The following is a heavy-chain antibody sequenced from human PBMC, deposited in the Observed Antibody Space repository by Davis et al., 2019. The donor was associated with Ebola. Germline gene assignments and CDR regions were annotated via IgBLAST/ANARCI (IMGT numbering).Heavy chain of an antibody. CDR3: ARSYYFDY. Sequence: AASVKVSCKASGYTLTSYYLHWVRQAPGHGLEWIGIINPRNDNTTYAQIFQGRVTMTRDTSTSTVNMELTSLRSEDTAVYYCARSYYFDYWGQGTLVTVSS. CDR1: GYTLTSYY. CDR2: INPRNDNT. V-gene: IGHV1-46*01. J-gene: IGHJ4*02.